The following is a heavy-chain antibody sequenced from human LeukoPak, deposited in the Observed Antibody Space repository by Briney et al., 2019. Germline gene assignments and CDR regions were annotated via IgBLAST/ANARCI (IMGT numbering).Heavy chain of an antibody. CDR3: AKDGGVWFGESNDY. J-gene: IGHJ4*02. CDR1: GFTFSSYA. V-gene: IGHV3-64*01. Sequence: GGSLRLSCAASGFTFSSYAMHWVRQAPGKGLEYVSAISSNGGSTYYANSVKGRFTISRDNSKNTLYLQMGSLRAEDMAVYYCAKDGGVWFGESNDYWGQGTLVTVSS. CDR2: ISSNGGST. D-gene: IGHD3-10*01.